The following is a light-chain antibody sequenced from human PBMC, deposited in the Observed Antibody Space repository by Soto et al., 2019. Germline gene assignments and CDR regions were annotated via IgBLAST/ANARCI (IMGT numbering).Light chain of an antibody. Sequence: EIMMTQSPATLSVSPGERATLSCRASQSVRNNLAWYQQRRGQAPRLLIYYASTRATGVPARFSGGGSGTEFTLTISSLQSEDSELYYSQQYNNWPPITFGQGTRLEIK. J-gene: IGKJ5*01. CDR3: QQYNNWPPIT. CDR2: YAS. V-gene: IGKV3-15*01. CDR1: QSVRNN.